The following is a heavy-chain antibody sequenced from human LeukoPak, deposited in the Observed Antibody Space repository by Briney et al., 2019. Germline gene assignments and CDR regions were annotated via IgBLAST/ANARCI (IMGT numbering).Heavy chain of an antibody. V-gene: IGHV3-48*01. J-gene: IGHJ3*02. Sequence: GGSLRLSCAASGFTFSSYSMNWVRQPPGKGLEWVSYISSSSSTIYYADSVRGRFTISRDNAKNSLYLQMNSLKAEDTAIYYCAREVGTPQAFDIWGQGTMVTVSS. D-gene: IGHD1-26*01. CDR1: GFTFSSYS. CDR3: AREVGTPQAFDI. CDR2: ISSSSSTI.